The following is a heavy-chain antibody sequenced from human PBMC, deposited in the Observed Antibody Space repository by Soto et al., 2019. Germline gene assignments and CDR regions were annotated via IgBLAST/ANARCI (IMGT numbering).Heavy chain of an antibody. J-gene: IGHJ4*02. D-gene: IGHD6-25*01. CDR1: GFSLTTSGVS. V-gene: IGHV2-5*01. CDR3: AYRVGSRGSFDY. CDR2: IYWNDDK. Sequence: ESGPTLVNPTQTLTLTCTFSGFSLTTSGVSVGWIRQPPGKALEWVAFIYWNDDKRYSPSLKSRLTITKDNSKKQVALTMTNMDPVDTATCYCAYRVGSRGSFDYWGPGTLVTSPQ.